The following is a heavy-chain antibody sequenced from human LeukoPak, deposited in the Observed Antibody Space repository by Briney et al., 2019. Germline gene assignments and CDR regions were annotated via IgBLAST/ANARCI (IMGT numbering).Heavy chain of an antibody. D-gene: IGHD2-15*01. CDR3: AREDGYCSGGNCYSYFDS. Sequence: GRSLRLSCAASGFTFSHFWMSWVRQAPGKGLEWVAYIKKTGSETYYVDSVKGRFTITRDNTRNSLFLQMYSLRAEDTAMYFCAREDGYCSGGNCYSYFDSWGQGTLVTVSS. V-gene: IGHV3-7*01. J-gene: IGHJ4*02. CDR1: GFTFSHFW. CDR2: IKKTGSET.